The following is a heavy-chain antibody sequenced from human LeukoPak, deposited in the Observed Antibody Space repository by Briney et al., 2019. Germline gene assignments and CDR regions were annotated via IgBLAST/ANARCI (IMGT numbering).Heavy chain of an antibody. Sequence: GGSLRLSCAASGFTLSSYAMSWVRQAPGKGLEWVSVISGSGRKTDYADSVKGRFTISRDNSKNTMYLLMNSLRVEDTAEYYCAKDLGYDYVWGEGNLYDYWGQGILVTVSS. V-gene: IGHV3-23*01. J-gene: IGHJ4*02. CDR1: GFTLSSYA. CDR3: AKDLGYDYVWGEGNLYDY. D-gene: IGHD3-16*01. CDR2: ISGSGRKT.